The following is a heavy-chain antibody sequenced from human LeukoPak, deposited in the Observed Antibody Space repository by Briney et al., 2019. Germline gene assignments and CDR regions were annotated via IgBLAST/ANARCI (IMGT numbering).Heavy chain of an antibody. D-gene: IGHD5-24*01. V-gene: IGHV3-48*03. CDR2: ISSSDGTI. CDR3: ARTIEMATISYFDY. Sequence: PGGSLRLSCAASGFMFSSYWMSWVRQAPGKGLEWVSYISSSDGTIYYADFVKGRFTISRDNAKNSLYLQMNSLRAGDTAVYYCARTIEMATISYFDYWGQGTLVTVSS. J-gene: IGHJ4*02. CDR1: GFMFSSYW.